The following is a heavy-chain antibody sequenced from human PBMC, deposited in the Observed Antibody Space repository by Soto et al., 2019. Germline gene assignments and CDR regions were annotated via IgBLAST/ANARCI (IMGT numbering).Heavy chain of an antibody. J-gene: IGHJ4*02. Sequence: QVHLVQSGAEVKSPGSAVKVSCKVSGAGDTFSNYGLNWMRQAPGQGLEWMGGTIPAFGTANYAQKFQGRVTITAETSTTIAYMELSSLRSDDTAVYYCWRHDKTALPPLDSWGQGTLGSVSS. D-gene: IGHD1-1*01. CDR3: WRHDKTALPPLDS. CDR1: GAGDTFSNYG. CDR2: TIPAFGTA. V-gene: IGHV1-69*06.